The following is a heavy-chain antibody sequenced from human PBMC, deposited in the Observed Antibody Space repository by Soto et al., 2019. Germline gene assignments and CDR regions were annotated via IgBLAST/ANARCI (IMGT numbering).Heavy chain of an antibody. D-gene: IGHD6-19*01. CDR2: LHHGGYT. CDR1: RYSIAHYNW. CDR3: ARGGSSDWQVALDI. V-gene: IGHV4-4*02. Sequence: NLSLTCVVSRYSIAHYNWWSWVRQSPGGGLEFIGKLHHGGYTNYNPSLRSRVSISVDMSKNQFSLRLTSVTAADTAVYYCARGGSSDWQVALDIWGQGTVVTVSS. J-gene: IGHJ3*02.